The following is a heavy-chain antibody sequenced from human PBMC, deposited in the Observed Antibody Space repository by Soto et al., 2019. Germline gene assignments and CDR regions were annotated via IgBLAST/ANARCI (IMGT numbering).Heavy chain of an antibody. CDR1: GGSFSGYY. CDR2: INHSGST. Sequence: PSETLSLTCAVYGGSFSGYYWSWIRQPPGKGLEWIGEINHSGSTNYNPSLKSRVTISVDTSKNQFSLKLSSVTAADTAVYYCAGRYYYDSSGYLRWGQGTLVTVSS. CDR3: AGRYYYDSSGYLR. D-gene: IGHD3-22*01. V-gene: IGHV4-34*01. J-gene: IGHJ4*02.